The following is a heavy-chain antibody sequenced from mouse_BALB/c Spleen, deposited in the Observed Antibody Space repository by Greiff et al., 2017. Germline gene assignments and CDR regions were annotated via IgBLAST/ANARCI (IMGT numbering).Heavy chain of an antibody. V-gene: IGHV3-6*02. CDR2: ISYDGSN. Sequence: EVKLVESGPSLVKPSQSLSLTCSVTGYSITSGYYWNWIRQFPGNKLEWMGYISYDGSNNYNPSLKNRISISRDTSKNQFFLKLNSVTTEDTATYYCARGYSYWGQGTLVTVSA. D-gene: IGHD1-1*01. CDR1: GYSITSGYY. J-gene: IGHJ3*01. CDR3: ARGYSY.